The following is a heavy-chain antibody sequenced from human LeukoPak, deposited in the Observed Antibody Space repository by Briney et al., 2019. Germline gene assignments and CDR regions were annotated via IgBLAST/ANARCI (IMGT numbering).Heavy chain of an antibody. D-gene: IGHD2-2*01. V-gene: IGHV3-21*01. Sequence: GGSLRLSCAASGFTFSSYSMNWVRQAPGKGLEWVSSISSFSGYIYYADSVKGRFTISRDNAKNSLHLQMNSLRVEDTGVYYCARDPSPRTSYYYYYMDVWGKGTTVTVSS. CDR1: GFTFSSYS. CDR3: ARDPSPRTSYYYYYMDV. J-gene: IGHJ6*03. CDR2: ISSFSGYI.